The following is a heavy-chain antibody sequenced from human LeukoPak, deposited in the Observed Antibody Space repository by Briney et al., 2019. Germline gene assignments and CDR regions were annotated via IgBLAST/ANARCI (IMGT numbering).Heavy chain of an antibody. J-gene: IGHJ4*02. CDR2: IGGNDGRT. V-gene: IGHV3-23*01. D-gene: IGHD3-22*01. CDR3: AKGTEPHSTGYYLHYFDY. CDR1: GFIFSTYA. Sequence: GGSLRLSCAASGFIFSTYAMSWVRLAPGKGLDWVSGIGGNDGRTYYADSVKGRFTISRDNSRNMMYLQMSSLRVEDTAIYFCAKGTEPHSTGYYLHYFDYWGQGTLVTVSS.